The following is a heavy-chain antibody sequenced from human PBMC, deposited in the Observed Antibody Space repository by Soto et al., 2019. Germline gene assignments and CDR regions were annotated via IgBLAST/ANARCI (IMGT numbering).Heavy chain of an antibody. CDR2: IYWHDDK. CDR3: AHRGGAAVGLYYFDY. CDR1: GFSLITTGVA. V-gene: IGHV2-5*01. J-gene: IGHJ4*02. D-gene: IGHD6-13*01. Sequence: SGPTLVNPTQTLTLTFTFSGFSLITTGVAVSWIRHPPGKALEWLALIYWHDDKRYSPSLKSRLTITKDTSKNQVVLTMTNMDPVDTATYYCAHRGGAAVGLYYFDYWGQGALVTVSS.